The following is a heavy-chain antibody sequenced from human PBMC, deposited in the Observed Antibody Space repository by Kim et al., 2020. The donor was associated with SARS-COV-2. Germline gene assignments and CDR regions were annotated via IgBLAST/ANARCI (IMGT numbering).Heavy chain of an antibody. D-gene: IGHD1-1*01. Sequence: STHSLKSRVTISVDTSKTQFSLELSSVNAADTAVYYCAREGLEHTGWFDPWGQGTRVTVSS. V-gene: IGHV4-59*01. J-gene: IGHJ5*02. CDR3: AREGLEHTGWFDP.